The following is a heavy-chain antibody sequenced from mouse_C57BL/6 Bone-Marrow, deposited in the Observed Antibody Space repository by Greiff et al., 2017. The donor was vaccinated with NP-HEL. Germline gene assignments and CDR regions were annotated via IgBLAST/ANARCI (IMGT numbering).Heavy chain of an antibody. J-gene: IGHJ4*01. CDR3: ARRTITTHAMDY. V-gene: IGHV2-9-1*01. CDR1: GFSLTSYA. Sequence: VMLVESGPGLVAPSQSLSITCTVSGFSLTSYAISWVRQPPGKGLEWLGVIWTGGGTNYNSALNSSLSLSKDNSKSPVYLKMNSLQTDDTARYYCARRTITTHAMDYWGQGTSVTVSS. CDR2: IWTGGGT. D-gene: IGHD1-1*01.